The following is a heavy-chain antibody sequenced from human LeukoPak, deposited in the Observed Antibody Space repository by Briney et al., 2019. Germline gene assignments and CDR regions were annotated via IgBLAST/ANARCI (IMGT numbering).Heavy chain of an antibody. D-gene: IGHD6-13*01. J-gene: IGHJ4*02. Sequence: GGSLRLSCAASGFTFSSYWMHWVRQAPGKGLVWVSRINTDGSSTSYADSVKGRFTISRDNAKNTLYLQMNSLRAEDTAMYYCARDSSIAAAGTAYWGQGTLVTVSS. CDR3: ARDSSIAAAGTAY. V-gene: IGHV3-74*01. CDR2: INTDGSST. CDR1: GFTFSSYW.